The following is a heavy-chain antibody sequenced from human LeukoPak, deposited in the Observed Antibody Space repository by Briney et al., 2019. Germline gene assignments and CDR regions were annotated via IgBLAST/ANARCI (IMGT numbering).Heavy chain of an antibody. V-gene: IGHV3-53*01. J-gene: IGHJ4*02. CDR1: GFTVSTNY. Sequence: PGGSLRLPCAASGFTVSTNYMNWVRQAPGKGLEWVSVIFGGGSIYYADSVKGRFTISRDNSKNTLYLQMNSLKAEDTAVYYCARGGMAVAAAYYFDYWGQGTLVTVSS. CDR2: IFGGGSI. CDR3: ARGGMAVAAAYYFDY. D-gene: IGHD6-19*01.